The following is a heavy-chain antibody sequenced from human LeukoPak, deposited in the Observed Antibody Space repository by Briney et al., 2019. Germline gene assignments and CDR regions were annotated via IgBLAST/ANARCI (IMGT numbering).Heavy chain of an antibody. Sequence: PGGSLRLSCAASGFTSSSYGMSWVRQAPGKGLEWVSGISDSGGNTYYTDSVKGRFTISRDNSENTLNLQMNSLRAEDTAVYYCARVRFSSVGSRGLDYWGQGTLVTVSS. CDR3: ARVRFSSVGSRGLDY. D-gene: IGHD3-10*01. CDR1: GFTSSSYG. J-gene: IGHJ4*02. CDR2: ISDSGGNT. V-gene: IGHV3-23*01.